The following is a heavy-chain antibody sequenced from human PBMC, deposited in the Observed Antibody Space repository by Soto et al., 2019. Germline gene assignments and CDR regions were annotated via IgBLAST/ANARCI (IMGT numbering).Heavy chain of an antibody. Sequence: GGSLRLSCAASGFTFSNYWMSWVRQAPGKGLEWVANIKQDGSEKYYVDSVKGRFTLSRDNAQNSLQLQMNSLRAEDTAIYFCARVAYGNGWIFDHWGQGTLVTVSS. D-gene: IGHD6-19*01. V-gene: IGHV3-7*01. CDR2: IKQDGSEK. CDR1: GFTFSNYW. J-gene: IGHJ4*01. CDR3: ARVAYGNGWIFDH.